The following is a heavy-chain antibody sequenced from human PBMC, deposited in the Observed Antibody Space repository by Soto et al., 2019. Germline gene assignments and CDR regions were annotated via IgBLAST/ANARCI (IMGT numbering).Heavy chain of an antibody. CDR3: AMVDNYVTPTPQDV. J-gene: IGHJ6*02. CDR1: GYTLATYG. Sequence: QVQLVQSGDEVRKPGSSVKVSCKASGYTLATYGISWVRQAPGQGLEWMGWISPYSGNTNYANKLQGRVTMTTDTSTSTAYMDLGSLTSDDTAVYYCAMVDNYVTPTPQDVWGQGTTVTVSS. V-gene: IGHV1-18*01. CDR2: ISPYSGNT. D-gene: IGHD3-16*01.